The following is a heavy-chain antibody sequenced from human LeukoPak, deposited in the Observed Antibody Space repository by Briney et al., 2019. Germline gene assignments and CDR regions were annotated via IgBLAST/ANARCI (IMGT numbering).Heavy chain of an antibody. CDR1: GFTFSTYT. Sequence: GGSLRLSCAASGFTFSTYTMYWVRQAPGKGLEWVAVISYDGSNNYYADSVKGRFTISRDNSKNTLYLQINSLRTEDTAVYYCARGDCGSTSWPSHYYYYYMDVWGKGTTVTVSS. J-gene: IGHJ6*03. CDR2: ISYDGSNN. V-gene: IGHV3-30*04. D-gene: IGHD2-2*01. CDR3: ARGDCGSTSWPSHYYYYYMDV.